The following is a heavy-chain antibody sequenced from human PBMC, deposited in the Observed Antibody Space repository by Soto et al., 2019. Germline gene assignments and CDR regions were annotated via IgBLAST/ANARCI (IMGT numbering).Heavy chain of an antibody. Sequence: QMQLVQSGPEVKKPGTSVKVSCKASGFTFTSSAMQWVRQARGQRLEWIGWIVVGSGNTNYAQKFQERVTITRDMSTSTAYMELSSLRSEDTTVYYCAAAIVGAPEDEAFDIWGQGTMVTVSS. CDR3: AAAIVGAPEDEAFDI. V-gene: IGHV1-58*02. D-gene: IGHD1-26*01. CDR1: GFTFTSSA. CDR2: IVVGSGNT. J-gene: IGHJ3*02.